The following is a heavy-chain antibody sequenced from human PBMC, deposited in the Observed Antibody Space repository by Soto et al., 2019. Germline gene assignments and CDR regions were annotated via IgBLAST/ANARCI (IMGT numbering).Heavy chain of an antibody. Sequence: EVQLLESGGGLAQPGGSLRLSCTASGFTFSSYAMTWVRQAPGKGLGWVSGISAGGGSTYYADSVKGRFTISISNSRNTLDLQMNSLRAGDTAVYYCAKKKRGDCYSPVDYWGQGMLVSVSS. CDR3: AKKKRGDCYSPVDY. V-gene: IGHV3-23*01. J-gene: IGHJ4*02. CDR2: ISAGGGST. D-gene: IGHD2-21*01. CDR1: GFTFSSYA.